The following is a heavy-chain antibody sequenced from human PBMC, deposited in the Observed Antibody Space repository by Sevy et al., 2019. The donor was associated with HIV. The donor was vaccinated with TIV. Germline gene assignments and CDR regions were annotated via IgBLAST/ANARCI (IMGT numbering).Heavy chain of an antibody. V-gene: IGHV4-39*01. Sequence: SETLSLTCTVSGGSISSSTYYWGWIRQPPGKGLEWTGSIYYSGSTYYNPSLKSRVTISVDTSKNQFSLKLSSVTAADTAVYYCARQIFPTVTTRGGYYYYYYGMDVWGQGTTVTVSS. CDR1: GGSISSSTYY. CDR3: ARQIFPTVTTRGGYYYYYYGMDV. D-gene: IGHD4-17*01. J-gene: IGHJ6*02. CDR2: IYYSGST.